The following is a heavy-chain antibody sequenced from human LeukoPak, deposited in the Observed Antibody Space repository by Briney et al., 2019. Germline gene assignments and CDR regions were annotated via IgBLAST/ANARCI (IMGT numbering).Heavy chain of an antibody. Sequence: PSETLSLTCTVSGGSITSYYWSWIRQPPGKGLEWIGYIYYSGSTNYNPSLKCRVTISVDTSKNQFSLKLSSVTAADTAVYYCARDRSSGWQGVFDIWGQGTMVTVSS. CDR3: ARDRSSGWQGVFDI. CDR2: IYYSGST. J-gene: IGHJ3*02. CDR1: GGSITSYY. D-gene: IGHD6-19*01. V-gene: IGHV4-59*01.